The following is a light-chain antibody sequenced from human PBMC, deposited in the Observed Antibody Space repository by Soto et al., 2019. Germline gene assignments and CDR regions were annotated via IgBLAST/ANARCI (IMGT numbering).Light chain of an antibody. CDR1: QSPVYSDGITY. CDR2: QVS. V-gene: IGKV2-30*01. J-gene: IGKJ5*01. CDR3: MQGTHWPIT. Sequence: DVVMTQSPLSLPVTLGQPASISCKSSQSPVYSDGITYLNWFQQRPGQSPRXXIYQVSNRDSGVPDRFSGSGSGTDFALKISRVEAEDVGGYYCMQGTHWPITFGQGTRLEIK.